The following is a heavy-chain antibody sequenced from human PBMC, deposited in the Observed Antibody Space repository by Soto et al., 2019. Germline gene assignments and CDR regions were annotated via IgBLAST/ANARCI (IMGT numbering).Heavy chain of an antibody. V-gene: IGHV3-30*18. CDR2: ISYDGSNK. CDR1: GFTFSSYG. D-gene: IGHD3-10*01. CDR3: AKGGHLGSGNYYNPYYFAY. J-gene: IGHJ4*02. Sequence: QVQLVESGGGVVQPGRSLRLSCAASGFTFSSYGMHWVRQAPGKGLEWVAVISYDGSNKYYADSVKGRFTISRDNSKNTLFLQMNSLRAEDTAVYYCAKGGHLGSGNYYNPYYFAYWGQGTLVTVSS.